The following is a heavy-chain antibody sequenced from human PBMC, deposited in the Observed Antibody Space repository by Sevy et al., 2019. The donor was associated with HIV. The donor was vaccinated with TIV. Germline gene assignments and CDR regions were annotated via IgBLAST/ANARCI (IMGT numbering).Heavy chain of an antibody. J-gene: IGHJ4*02. CDR3: AGGGGLDC. CDR2: IRPDGSDK. D-gene: IGHD3-16*01. Sequence: GGSLRLSCAASGFTFSPYWMTWVRQAPGKGLGWVANIRPDGSDKYYVDSVKGRFTISRDNAKNSLYLQMNSLRADDTAMYYCAGGGGLDCWGQGALVTVSS. V-gene: IGHV3-7*01. CDR1: GFTFSPYW.